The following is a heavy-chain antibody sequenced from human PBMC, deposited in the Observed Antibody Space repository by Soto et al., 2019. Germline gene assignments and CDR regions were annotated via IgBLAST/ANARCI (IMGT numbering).Heavy chain of an antibody. V-gene: IGHV1-2*04. D-gene: IGHD2-15*01. J-gene: IGHJ3*02. CDR1: GYTFTGYY. CDR2: INPNSGGT. CDR3: ARVGGGYCSGGSCYSRSLAFDI. Sequence: ASVKFSCKASGYTFTGYYMHWVRQAPGQGLEWMGWINPNSGGTNYAQKFQGWVTMTRDTSISTAYMELSRLRSDDTAVYYCARVGGGYCSGGSCYSRSLAFDIWGQGTMVTVSS.